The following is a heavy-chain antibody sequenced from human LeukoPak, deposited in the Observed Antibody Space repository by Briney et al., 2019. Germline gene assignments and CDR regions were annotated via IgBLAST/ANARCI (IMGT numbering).Heavy chain of an antibody. CDR1: GFTFDDYA. CDR3: AKDSAGGGSGGFDY. D-gene: IGHD2-15*01. Sequence: GGSLRLSCAASGFTFDDYAMHWVRQAPGKGLEWVSGISWNSGSIGYADSVKGRFTISRDNAKNSLYLQMNSLRAEDMALYYCAKDSAGGGSGGFDYWGQGTLVTVSS. V-gene: IGHV3-9*03. CDR2: ISWNSGSI. J-gene: IGHJ4*02.